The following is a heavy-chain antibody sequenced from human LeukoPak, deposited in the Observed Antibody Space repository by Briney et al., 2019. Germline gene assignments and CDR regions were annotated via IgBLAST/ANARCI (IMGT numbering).Heavy chain of an antibody. CDR3: ARATGDIHIDY. CDR2: IYYTGST. Sequence: PSESLSLTCTVSDGSISSYYWSWIRQPPGKGLEWIGYIYYTGSTDYNPSLKSRLTISVDTSKNQFSLKLTSVTAADTAVYYCARATGDIHIDYWGQGTLVTVSS. D-gene: IGHD1-14*01. J-gene: IGHJ4*02. V-gene: IGHV4-59*01. CDR1: DGSISSYY.